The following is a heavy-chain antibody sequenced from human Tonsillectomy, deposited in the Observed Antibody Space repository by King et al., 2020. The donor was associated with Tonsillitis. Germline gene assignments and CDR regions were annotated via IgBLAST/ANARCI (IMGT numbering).Heavy chain of an antibody. Sequence: VQLVESGGGVVQPGRSLRLSCAASGFTFRNYAIHWVRQAPGKGLEWVSVISYDGSKKYYVDSVKGRFTNSRDNSKNTVYLHMNSVRAEDTAVYYCMRGGFTVDQTPDFDYWGQGTLVTVSS. CDR1: GFTFRNYA. CDR3: MRGGFTVDQTPDFDY. CDR2: ISYDGSKK. J-gene: IGHJ4*02. V-gene: IGHV3-33*05. D-gene: IGHD6-19*01.